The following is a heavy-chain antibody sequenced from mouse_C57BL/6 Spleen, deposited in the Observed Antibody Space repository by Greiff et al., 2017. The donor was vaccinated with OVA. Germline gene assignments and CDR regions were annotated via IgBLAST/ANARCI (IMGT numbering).Heavy chain of an antibody. CDR1: GYAFTNYL. D-gene: IGHD1-1*01. J-gene: IGHJ1*03. V-gene: IGHV1-54*01. CDR3: AIYYGRAYWYFDV. Sequence: QVQLKESGAELVRPGTSVKVSCKASGYAFTNYLIEWVKQRPGQGLEWIGVINPGSGGTNYNEKFKGKATLTADKSSSTAYMQLSSLTSEDSAVYFCAIYYGRAYWYFDVWGTGTTVTVSS. CDR2: INPGSGGT.